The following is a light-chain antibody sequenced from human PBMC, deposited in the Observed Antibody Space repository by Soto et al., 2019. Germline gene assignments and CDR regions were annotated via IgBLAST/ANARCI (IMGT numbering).Light chain of an antibody. V-gene: IGKV2-24*01. CDR1: QSLVHGDGNTY. CDR3: MQATQSYT. Sequence: DIVLTQTPLSSPVTLGQPASISCRSSQSLVHGDGNTYFNWLLQRPGQPPRLLIYKLSKRFPGVPDRFSGSGAGTDFTLKISRVEAEDVGVYYCMQATQSYTFGQGTKLEIK. CDR2: KLS. J-gene: IGKJ2*01.